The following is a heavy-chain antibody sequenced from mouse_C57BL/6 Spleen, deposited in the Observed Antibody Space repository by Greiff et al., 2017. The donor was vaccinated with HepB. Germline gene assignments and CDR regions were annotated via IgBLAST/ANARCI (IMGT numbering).Heavy chain of an antibody. Sequence: QVQLQQPGAELVKPGASVKLSCKASGYTFTSYWMQWVKQRPGQGLEWIGEIDPSDSYTNYNQKFKGKATLTVDTSSSTAYMQLSSLTSEDSAVYYCARNGDYGSSFYYAMDYWGQGTSVTVSS. CDR3: ARNGDYGSSFYYAMDY. CDR2: IDPSDSYT. CDR1: GYTFTSYW. J-gene: IGHJ4*01. D-gene: IGHD1-1*01. V-gene: IGHV1-50*01.